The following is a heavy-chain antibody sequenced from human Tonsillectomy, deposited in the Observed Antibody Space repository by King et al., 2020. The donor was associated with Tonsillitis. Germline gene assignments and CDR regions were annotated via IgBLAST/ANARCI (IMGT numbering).Heavy chain of an antibody. Sequence: VQLVESGGGVVQPGRSLRLSCAASGFTFSTYVIHWVRQAPGKGPEWVAVMSYDGSNIHYADSVKGRFTISRDNSRNTLFLQMNSLRSEDTAVYYCARRRYSSSSAAFDIWGQGTMVTVSS. D-gene: IGHD6-6*01. V-gene: IGHV3-30*04. CDR3: ARRRYSSSSAAFDI. CDR2: MSYDGSNI. CDR1: GFTFSTYV. J-gene: IGHJ3*02.